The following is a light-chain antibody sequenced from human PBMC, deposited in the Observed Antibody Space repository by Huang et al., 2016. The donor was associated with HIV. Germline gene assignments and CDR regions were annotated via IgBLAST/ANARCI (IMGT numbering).Light chain of an antibody. CDR3: QQRLGT. V-gene: IGKV3-11*01. J-gene: IGKJ3*01. CDR1: QSVSSD. Sequence: EIVLTQSPATLSLSPGERATLTCRASQSVSSDLACYQQKPVQAPRLLLYDAANRATGIPARCSGSGSVTDFTLTIISLEPEDFAVYYCQQRLGTFGPGTKVDIK. CDR2: DAA.